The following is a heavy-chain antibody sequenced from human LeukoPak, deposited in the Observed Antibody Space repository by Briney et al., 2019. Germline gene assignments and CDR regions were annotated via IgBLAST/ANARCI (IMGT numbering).Heavy chain of an antibody. CDR2: ISSSSSYI. V-gene: IGHV3-21*04. D-gene: IGHD3-10*01. CDR3: AKGKFGDPLNY. Sequence: NPGGSLRLSCAASGFTFSRYSMNWVRQAPGKGLEWVSSISSSSSYIYYADSVKGRFTISKDNSKNTVDLLMNNVRAEDTALYYCAKGKFGDPLNYWGQGTLVTVSS. CDR1: GFTFSRYS. J-gene: IGHJ4*02.